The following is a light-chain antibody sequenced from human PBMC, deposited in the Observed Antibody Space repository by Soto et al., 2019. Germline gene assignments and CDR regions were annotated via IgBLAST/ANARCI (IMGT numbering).Light chain of an antibody. CDR2: EVN. V-gene: IGLV2-14*01. CDR3: RAFTTSSARV. J-gene: IGLJ1*01. Sequence: QSVLTQPASVSGSLGQSITISCSGTSSDVGGYNYVSWYQQHPGKAPKLMSYEVNIRPSGVSHRFSGSKSGNTASLTISGLQAEDEADYYCRAFTTSSARVFGTGTKLTVL. CDR1: SSDVGGYNY.